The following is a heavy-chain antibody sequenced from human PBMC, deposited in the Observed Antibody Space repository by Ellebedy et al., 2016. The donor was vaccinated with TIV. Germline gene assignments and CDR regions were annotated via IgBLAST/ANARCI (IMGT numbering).Heavy chain of an antibody. D-gene: IGHD1-26*01. CDR3: TTDPIVGATPNDY. CDR1: GVTFSNAW. CDR2: IKSKTDGGTT. Sequence: GESLKISCAASGVTFSNAWMSWVRQAPGKGLEWVGRIKSKTDGGTTDYAAPVKGRFTISRDDSKNTLYLQMNSLKTEDTAVYYCTTDPIVGATPNDYWGQGTLVTVSS. J-gene: IGHJ4*02. V-gene: IGHV3-15*01.